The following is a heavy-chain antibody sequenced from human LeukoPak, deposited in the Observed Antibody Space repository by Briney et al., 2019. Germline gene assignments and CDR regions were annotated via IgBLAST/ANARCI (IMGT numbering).Heavy chain of an antibody. CDR2: INTNTGNP. Sequence: ASVKVSCKASGYTFTSYAMNWVRQAPGQGLEWMGWINTNTGNPTYAQGFTGRFVFSLDTSVSTAYLQISSLKAEDTAVYYCAREADDIVVVPAAPPTNWFGPWGQGTLVTVSS. V-gene: IGHV7-4-1*02. D-gene: IGHD2-2*01. CDR1: GYTFTSYA. J-gene: IGHJ5*02. CDR3: AREADDIVVVPAAPPTNWFGP.